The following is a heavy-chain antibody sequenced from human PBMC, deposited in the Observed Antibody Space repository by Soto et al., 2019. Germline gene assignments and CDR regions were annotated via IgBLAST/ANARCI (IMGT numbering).Heavy chain of an antibody. J-gene: IGHJ4*02. Sequence: EVQLVESGGGLVQPGGSLRLSCAASGFSFSSYWMNWVRQAPGKGLVWVSRLNGDGATTGYADSVKGRFTISRDNAKNTLDLQMNRLRAEDTAVYYCARDVGSCINGVCSAWGQGTLVTVSS. CDR3: ARDVGSCINGVCSA. V-gene: IGHV3-74*01. CDR2: LNGDGATT. CDR1: GFSFSSYW. D-gene: IGHD2-8*01.